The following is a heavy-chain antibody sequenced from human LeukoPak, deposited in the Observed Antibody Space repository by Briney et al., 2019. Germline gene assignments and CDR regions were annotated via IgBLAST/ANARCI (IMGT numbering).Heavy chain of an antibody. CDR3: ARGRYDSSGYYSIFDY. D-gene: IGHD3-22*01. CDR1: GFTFSNYN. CDR2: IIRSSIYT. V-gene: IGHV3-21*06. Sequence: GSLRLSCTASGFTFSNYNMNWVRQAPGKGLGWVSSIIRSSIYTYYEDSVKGRLTISRDNAKNSLYLQMNSLRAEDTAVYYCARGRYDSSGYYSIFDYWGQGTLVTVSS. J-gene: IGHJ4*02.